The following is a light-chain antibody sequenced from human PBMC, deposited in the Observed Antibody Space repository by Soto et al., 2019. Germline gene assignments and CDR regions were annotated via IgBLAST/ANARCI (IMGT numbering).Light chain of an antibody. Sequence: EIVLTQSPGTLSLSPGERATLSCRASQSVSSNYLAWYQQTPGQAPRLLIYGASSRATGIPDSFSGSGSGTDFTLTIRRLEPEDFAVYYCQHYGSSRTFGQGTKLEIK. CDR2: GAS. CDR1: QSVSSNY. J-gene: IGKJ2*02. V-gene: IGKV3-20*01. CDR3: QHYGSSRT.